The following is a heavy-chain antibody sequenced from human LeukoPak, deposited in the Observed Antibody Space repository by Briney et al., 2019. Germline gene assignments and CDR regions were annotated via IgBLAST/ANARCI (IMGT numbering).Heavy chain of an antibody. D-gene: IGHD6-13*01. CDR2: IYTSGST. J-gene: IGHJ4*02. Sequence: SETLSLTCTVSGGSISSYYWSWIRQPAGKGLEWIGRIYTSGSTNYNPSLKSRVTMSVDTSKDQFSLKLSSVTAADTAVYYCASSNSSSWYLVHYWGQGTLVTVSS. CDR1: GGSISSYY. V-gene: IGHV4-4*07. CDR3: ASSNSSSWYLVHY.